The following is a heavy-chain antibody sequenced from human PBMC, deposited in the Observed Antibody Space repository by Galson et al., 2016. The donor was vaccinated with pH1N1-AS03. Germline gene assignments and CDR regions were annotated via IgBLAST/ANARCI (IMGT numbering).Heavy chain of an antibody. D-gene: IGHD3-16*01. CDR3: ARGGDDYIWGSYSGDY. CDR1: GFPFSTYW. Sequence: SLRLSCAASGFPFSTYWMHWVRQVPEKGPVWISRINTDGSSTGYADSVKGRFTISRDNAKEMVYLQMNRLRADDTAAYYCARGGDDYIWGSYSGDYWGQGILVTVSS. CDR2: INTDGSST. J-gene: IGHJ4*02. V-gene: IGHV3-74*01.